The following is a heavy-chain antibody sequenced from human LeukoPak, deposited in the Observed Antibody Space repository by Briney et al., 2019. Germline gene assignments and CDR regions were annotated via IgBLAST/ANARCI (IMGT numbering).Heavy chain of an antibody. J-gene: IGHJ4*02. CDR1: GFTFGNYA. CDR2: IRSKPYGGTA. Sequence: GGSLRLSCTASGFTFGNYAVTWVRQAPGKGLEWVGFIRSKPYGGTAEYAASVQGRFTISRDDSKAIAYLEMNSLKTEDTAVYYCTKTYYYDSSGEQYFDDWGQGTLVTVSS. D-gene: IGHD3-22*01. CDR3: TKTYYYDSSGEQYFDD. V-gene: IGHV3-49*04.